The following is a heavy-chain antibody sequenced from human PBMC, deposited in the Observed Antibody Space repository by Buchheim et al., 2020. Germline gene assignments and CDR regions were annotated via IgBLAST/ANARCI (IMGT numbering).Heavy chain of an antibody. J-gene: IGHJ4*02. V-gene: IGHV4-59*10. D-gene: IGHD3-16*01. CDR1: GGSFSGYY. CDR3: ARVMSKGGWFDY. CDR2: IYTSGST. Sequence: QVQLQESGAGLLKPSETLSLTCAVYGGSFSGYYWSWIRQPPGKGLEWIGRIYTSGSTNYNPSLKSRVTMSVDTSKNQFSLKLSSVTAADTAVYYCARVMSKGGWFDYWGQGTL.